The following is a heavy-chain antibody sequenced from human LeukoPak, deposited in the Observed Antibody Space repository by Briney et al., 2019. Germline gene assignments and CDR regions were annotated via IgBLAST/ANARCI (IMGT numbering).Heavy chain of an antibody. CDR2: INPNSGGT. CDR3: ASTSADCGGDCYSIYYYYGMDV. D-gene: IGHD2-21*02. Sequence: GASVKVSCKASGYTFTGYYMHWVRQAPGQGLEWMGWINPNSGGTNYAQKFQGRVTMTRDTSISTAYMELSRLKSDDTAVYYCASTSADCGGDCYSIYYYYGMDVWGQGTTATVSS. J-gene: IGHJ6*02. CDR1: GYTFTGYY. V-gene: IGHV1-2*02.